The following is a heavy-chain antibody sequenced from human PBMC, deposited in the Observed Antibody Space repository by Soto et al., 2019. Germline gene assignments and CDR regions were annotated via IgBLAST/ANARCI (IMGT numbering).Heavy chain of an antibody. CDR3: AKDLSYDSSGTHLTSASFDY. CDR1: GFTFSSYA. CDR2: ISGSGGST. D-gene: IGHD3-22*01. V-gene: IGHV3-23*01. Sequence: GGSLRLSCAASGFTFSSYAMSWVRQAPGKGLEWVSAISGSGGSTYYADSVKGRFTISRDNSKNTLYLQMNSLRAEDTAVYYCAKDLSYDSSGTHLTSASFDYWGQGTLVTVSS. J-gene: IGHJ4*02.